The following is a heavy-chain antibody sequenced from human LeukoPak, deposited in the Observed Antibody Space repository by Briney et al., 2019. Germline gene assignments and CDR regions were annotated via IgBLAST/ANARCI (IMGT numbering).Heavy chain of an antibody. CDR2: ISGSGGST. Sequence: PGGSLRLSCAASGFTFSSYAMSWVRQAPGKGLEWFSAISGSGGSTYYADSVKGRFTISRDIYKNTLYLQINSLRAEDTAVDYCAKAPPSRYYYYYGMDVWGQGTTVTVSS. D-gene: IGHD2-2*01. J-gene: IGHJ6*02. CDR3: AKAPPSRYYYYYGMDV. V-gene: IGHV3-23*01. CDR1: GFTFSSYA.